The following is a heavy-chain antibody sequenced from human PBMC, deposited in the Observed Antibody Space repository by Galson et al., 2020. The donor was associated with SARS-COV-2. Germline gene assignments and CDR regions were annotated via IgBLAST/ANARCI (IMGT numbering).Heavy chain of an antibody. Sequence: SETLSLTCTVSGGSISSSSYYWGWIRQPPGKGLEWIGSIYYSGSTYYNPSLKSRVTISVDTSKNQFSLKLSSVTAADTAVYYCARDQPRSYYEFWSGYLSYYGMDVWGQGTTVTVSS. J-gene: IGHJ6*02. CDR3: ARDQPRSYYEFWSGYLSYYGMDV. CDR1: GGSISSSSYY. CDR2: IYYSGST. D-gene: IGHD3-3*01. V-gene: IGHV4-39*07.